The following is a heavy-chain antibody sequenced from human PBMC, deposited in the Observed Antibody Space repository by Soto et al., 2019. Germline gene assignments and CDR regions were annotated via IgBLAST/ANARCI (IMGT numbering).Heavy chain of an antibody. CDR2: IYYSGST. J-gene: IGHJ5*02. D-gene: IGHD6-13*01. CDR3: ARGYSSSWYWGNWFDP. V-gene: IGHV4-59*01. Sequence: SETLSLTCTVSGGSISSYYLSWIRQPPGKGLEWIGYIYYSGSTNYNPSLKSRVTISVDTSKNQFSLKLSSVTAADTAVYYCARGYSSSWYWGNWFDPWGQGTLVTVSS. CDR1: GGSISSYY.